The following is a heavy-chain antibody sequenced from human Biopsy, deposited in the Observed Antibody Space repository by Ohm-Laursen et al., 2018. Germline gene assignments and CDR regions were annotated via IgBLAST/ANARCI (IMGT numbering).Heavy chain of an antibody. D-gene: IGHD2-2*01. CDR2: ISSRSSDI. CDR3: ARESALKWYQSLSYFNGMDV. V-gene: IGHV3-21*01. Sequence: LSLTCAASGFIFSTYTMNWVRQAPGEGLEWVSPISSRSSDIYYADSAKGRFTISRDNAKNSLFLHMNSLRAEDTAVYYCARESALKWYQSLSYFNGMDVWGQGTTVTGSS. J-gene: IGHJ6*02. CDR1: GFIFSTYT.